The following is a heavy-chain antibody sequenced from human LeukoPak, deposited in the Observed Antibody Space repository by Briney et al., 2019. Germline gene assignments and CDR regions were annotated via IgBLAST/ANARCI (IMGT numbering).Heavy chain of an antibody. Sequence: SETLSLTCAVYGGSFSGYYWSWIRQPPGKGLEWIGEINHSGSTNYNPSLKSRVTISVDTSKNQFSLKLSSVTAADTAVYYCARGCCSSTSCYTGGWFDPWGQGTLVTVSS. CDR2: INHSGST. CDR3: ARGCCSSTSCYTGGWFDP. D-gene: IGHD2-2*02. CDR1: GGSFSGYY. J-gene: IGHJ5*02. V-gene: IGHV4-34*01.